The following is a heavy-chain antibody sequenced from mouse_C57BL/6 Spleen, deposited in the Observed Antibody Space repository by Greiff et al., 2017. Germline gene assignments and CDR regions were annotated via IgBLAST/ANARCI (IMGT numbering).Heavy chain of an antibody. D-gene: IGHD2-4*01. CDR3: ARDRGYDYDCYFDY. J-gene: IGHJ2*01. CDR2: ISDGGSYT. Sequence: EVHLVESGGGLVKPGGSLKLSCAASGFTFSSYAMSWVRQTPEKRLEWVATISDGGSYTYYPDNVKGRFTISRDNAKNNLYLQMSHLKSEDTAMYYCARDRGYDYDCYFDYWGQGTTLTVSS. V-gene: IGHV5-4*01. CDR1: GFTFSSYA.